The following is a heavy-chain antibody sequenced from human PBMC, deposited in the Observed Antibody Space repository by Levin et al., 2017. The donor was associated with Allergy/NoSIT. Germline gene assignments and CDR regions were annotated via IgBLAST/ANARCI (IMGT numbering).Heavy chain of an antibody. Sequence: RTGGSLRLSCTASGFSVTNYAVHWVRQAPGKGLEGVAAMSSDGTRQYYADSVKGRFTISRDNSKNMLYLQMNSLRPDDTALYHCAKGRTTQWALNAFDIWGLGTAVAVPS. V-gene: IGHV3-30*18. J-gene: IGHJ3*02. D-gene: IGHD1-26*01. CDR3: AKGRTTQWALNAFDI. CDR1: GFSVTNYA. CDR2: MSSDGTRQ.